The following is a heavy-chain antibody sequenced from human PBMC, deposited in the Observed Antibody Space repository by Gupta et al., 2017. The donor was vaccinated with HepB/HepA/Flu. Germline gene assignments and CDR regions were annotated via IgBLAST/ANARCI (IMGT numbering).Heavy chain of an antibody. D-gene: IGHD3-22*01. CDR2: ISKSGST. CDR1: GGAPSRDTYY. V-gene: IGHV4-39*01. Sequence: QMQLQESGPGQAQPAEPLSLTCTAPGGAPSRDTYYWGWTSQSPGKGLEWIGSISKSGSTYFNPTLKTRMTMSVNKSKNQVSLKLTSVTAANTAVYFSAGQADDYESGTYSPRRGGDPWGPGTRVTVSS. J-gene: IGHJ5*02. CDR3: AGQADDYESGTYSPRRGGDP.